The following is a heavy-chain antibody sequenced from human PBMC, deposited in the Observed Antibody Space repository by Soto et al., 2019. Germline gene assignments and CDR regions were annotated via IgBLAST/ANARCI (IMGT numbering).Heavy chain of an antibody. Sequence: SETLSLTCAVYGGSFSGYYWTWIRQPPGKGLEWIGEINHSGGTNYNPSLKSRVTISVDRSKNQFSLKLSSVTAADTAVYYCARIPSPWGQGTLVTVSS. CDR1: GGSFSGYY. J-gene: IGHJ5*02. CDR2: INHSGGT. CDR3: ARIPSP. V-gene: IGHV4-34*01. D-gene: IGHD2-21*01.